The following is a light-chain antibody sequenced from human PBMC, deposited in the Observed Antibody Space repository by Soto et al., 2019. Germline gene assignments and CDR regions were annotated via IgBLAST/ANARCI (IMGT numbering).Light chain of an antibody. CDR3: QQRSNWPIT. Sequence: EMVLTQSPGTLSLSPGERATLSCRASQSVSNNYLAWYQQKPGQAPRLLIYDASNRATGIPARFSGSGSGTDFTLTISSLEPEDFAVYYCQQRSNWPITFGQGTRLEI. CDR2: DAS. J-gene: IGKJ5*01. V-gene: IGKV3-11*01. CDR1: QSVSNNY.